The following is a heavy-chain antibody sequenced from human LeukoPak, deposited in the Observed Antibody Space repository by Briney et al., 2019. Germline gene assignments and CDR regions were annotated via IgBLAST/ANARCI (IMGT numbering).Heavy chain of an antibody. V-gene: IGHV1-18*01. J-gene: IGHJ4*02. CDR2: INPYNGNA. D-gene: IGHD4-23*01. CDR3: ARDFGTVGFVD. CDR1: GYTFSSYG. Sequence: ASVKVSCKASGYTFSSYGINWVRQAPGQGLEWMGWINPYNGNARYSQKFQGSVTMTTDTSTNTAFMELRSLRSDDTAVYYCARDFGTVGFVDWGQGTLVTVSS.